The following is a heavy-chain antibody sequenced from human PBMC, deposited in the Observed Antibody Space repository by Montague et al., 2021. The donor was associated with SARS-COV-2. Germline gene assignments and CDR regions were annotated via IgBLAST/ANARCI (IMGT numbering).Heavy chain of an antibody. Sequence: TLSLTCTVSGGSISSGSYYCSWIRQPAGKVLGWIGRIYTSGSTNYNPSLKRRVTISVDTSKNQFSLKLSSVTAADTAVYYCAREWVYYDIMTGYRNWFDLWGQGTLVTVSS. CDR2: IYTSGST. D-gene: IGHD3-9*01. CDR3: AREWVYYDIMTGYRNWFDL. J-gene: IGHJ5*02. CDR1: GGSISSGSYY. V-gene: IGHV4-61*02.